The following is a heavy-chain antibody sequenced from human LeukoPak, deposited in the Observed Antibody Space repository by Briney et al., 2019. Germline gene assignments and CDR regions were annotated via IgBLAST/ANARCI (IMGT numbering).Heavy chain of an antibody. J-gene: IGHJ4*02. D-gene: IGHD6-19*01. V-gene: IGHV3-23*01. CDR3: AKCSSGWLFDY. Sequence: AGGSLRLSCAASGFTFSSYGMSWVRQAPGKGLEWVSAISGSGAYTYYADSVKGRFTISRDNSKNTLYLQMNSLRADDTAVYYCAKCSSGWLFDYWGQGTLVTVSS. CDR2: ISGSGAYT. CDR1: GFTFSSYG.